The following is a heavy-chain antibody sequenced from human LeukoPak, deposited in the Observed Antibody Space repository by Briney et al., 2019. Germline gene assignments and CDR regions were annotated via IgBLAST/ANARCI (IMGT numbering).Heavy chain of an antibody. J-gene: IGHJ4*02. Sequence: QPGGSLRLSCEASGFTFSSFGMHWVRQAPGKGLEWVAFIRRDGDVIYYADSVKGRFTISRDNSRNMVYLQLNSLRAEDTAVYYCAKAGGGYCSSTSCSLDYWGQGTLVTVSS. CDR3: AKAGGGYCSSTSCSLDY. CDR2: IRRDGDVI. CDR1: GFTFSSFG. D-gene: IGHD2-2*01. V-gene: IGHV3-30*02.